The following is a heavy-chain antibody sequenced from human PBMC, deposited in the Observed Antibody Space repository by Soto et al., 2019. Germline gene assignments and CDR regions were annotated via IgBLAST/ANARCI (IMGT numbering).Heavy chain of an antibody. J-gene: IGHJ4*02. Sequence: GGSLRLSCAASGFTFSSYAMHWVRQAPGKGLEWVAVISYDGSNKYYADSVKGRFTISRDNSKNTLYLQMNSLKTEDTAVYYCTRPHQTYYYDSSGPNSNHYFDYWGQGTLVTVSS. V-gene: IGHV3-30-3*01. CDR3: TRPHQTYYYDSSGPNSNHYFDY. D-gene: IGHD3-22*01. CDR1: GFTFSSYA. CDR2: ISYDGSNK.